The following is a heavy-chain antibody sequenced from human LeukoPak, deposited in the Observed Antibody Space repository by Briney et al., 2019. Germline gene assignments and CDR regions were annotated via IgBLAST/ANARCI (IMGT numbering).Heavy chain of an antibody. V-gene: IGHV4-59*08. CDR2: IHYSGTT. Sequence: PSETLSLTCTVSGGSISSYYWTWIRQPPGKGLEWIGYIHYSGTTNYNPSLKSRVSMSVETSRNQFSLRLSSVTAADTAVYYCARHALTLVRGVAFDFWGQGTLVTVSS. D-gene: IGHD3-10*01. CDR1: GGSISSYY. CDR3: ARHALTLVRGVAFDF. J-gene: IGHJ4*02.